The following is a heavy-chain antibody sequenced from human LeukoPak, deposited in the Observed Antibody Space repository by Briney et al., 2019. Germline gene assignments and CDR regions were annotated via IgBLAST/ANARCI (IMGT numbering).Heavy chain of an antibody. Sequence: PSETLSLTCTVSGGSISSYYWSWIRQPAGKGLEWIGRIYTSGSTNYNPSLKSRVTMSVDTSKNQFSLKLSSVTAADTAVYYCARDRSYSGYVGAYFDYWGQGTLVTVSS. D-gene: IGHD5-12*01. CDR1: GGSISSYY. J-gene: IGHJ4*02. CDR3: ARDRSYSGYVGAYFDY. V-gene: IGHV4-4*07. CDR2: IYTSGST.